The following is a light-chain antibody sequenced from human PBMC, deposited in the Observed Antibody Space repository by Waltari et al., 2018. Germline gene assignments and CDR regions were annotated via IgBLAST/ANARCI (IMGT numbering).Light chain of an antibody. CDR1: SGDIGGYNY. Sequence: QSALTQPASVSGSPGQSITISCTGTSGDIGGYNYVSWYQHHPGKVPKLIFFEVSDRPSGVSNRCSGSRSGNTASLTISGLQAEDEADYYCSSYSTSSTLVVFGGGTKLTVL. J-gene: IGLJ2*01. V-gene: IGLV2-14*01. CDR2: EVS. CDR3: SSYSTSSTLVV.